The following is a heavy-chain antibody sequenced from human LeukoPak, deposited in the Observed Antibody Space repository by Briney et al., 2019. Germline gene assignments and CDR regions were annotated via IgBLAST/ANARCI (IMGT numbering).Heavy chain of an antibody. D-gene: IGHD4-17*01. CDR3: ARLPRGDYGAFDI. CDR1: GFTVSSNY. CDR2: IYSGGST. Sequence: PGGSLRLSCAASGFTVSSNYMSWVRQAPEKGLEWVSVIYSGGSTYYADSVKGRFTISRDNSKNTLYLQMNSLRAEDTAVYYCARLPRGDYGAFDIWGQGTMVTVSS. J-gene: IGHJ3*02. V-gene: IGHV3-53*01.